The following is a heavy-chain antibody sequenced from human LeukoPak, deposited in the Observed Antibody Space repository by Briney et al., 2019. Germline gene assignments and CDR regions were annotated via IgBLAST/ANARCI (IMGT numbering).Heavy chain of an antibody. CDR3: ARAPPGDILTGPPVYYFDY. CDR2: IYYSGST. CDR1: GDSISTSSYY. D-gene: IGHD3-9*01. Sequence: PSETLSLTCSVSGDSISTSSYYWGWIRQPPGKGLEWIGSIYYSGSTYYNPSLKSRVTISVDTSKNQFSLKLSSVTAADTAVYYCARAPPGDILTGPPVYYFDYWGQGTLVTVSS. V-gene: IGHV4-39*07. J-gene: IGHJ4*02.